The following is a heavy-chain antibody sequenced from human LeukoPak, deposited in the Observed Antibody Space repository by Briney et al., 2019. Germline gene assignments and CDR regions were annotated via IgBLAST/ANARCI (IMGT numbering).Heavy chain of an antibody. D-gene: IGHD2-21*02. CDR3: ARDWSTVQGAYCGGDCYSGDY. J-gene: IGHJ4*02. Sequence: ASVKVSCKASGYTFTSYAMHWVRQAPGQRLEWMGWINAGNGNTKYSQEFQGRVTITRDTSASTAYMELSSLRSDDTAVYYCARDWSTVQGAYCGGDCYSGDYWGQGTLVTVSS. CDR2: INAGNGNT. V-gene: IGHV1-3*01. CDR1: GYTFTSYA.